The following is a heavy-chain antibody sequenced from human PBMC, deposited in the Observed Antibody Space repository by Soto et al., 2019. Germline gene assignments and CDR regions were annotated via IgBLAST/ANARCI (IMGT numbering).Heavy chain of an antibody. J-gene: IGHJ6*02. V-gene: IGHV5-51*01. CDR1: GYSFTSYW. CDR2: IYPGDSDT. CDR3: ARTLAAAGTYYYYGMDV. Sequence: GESLKISCKGSGYSFTSYWIGWVRQMPGKGLEWMGIIYPGDSDTRYSPSFQGQVTISADKSISTAYLQWSSLKASDTAMYYCARTLAAAGTYYYYGMDVWGQGTTVTVSS. D-gene: IGHD6-13*01.